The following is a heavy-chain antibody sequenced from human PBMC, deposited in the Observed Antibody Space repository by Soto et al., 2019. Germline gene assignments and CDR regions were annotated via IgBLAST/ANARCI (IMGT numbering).Heavy chain of an antibody. J-gene: IGHJ6*02. Sequence: SVKVSCKASGGTFSSYAISWVRQAPGQGLEWMGGIIPIFGTANYAQKFQGRVTITADKSTSTAYMELSSLRSEDTAVYYCAGGARDFMVRGVFYYYGMDVWGPGTTVTVSS. CDR2: IIPIFGTA. D-gene: IGHD3-10*01. CDR3: AGGARDFMVRGVFYYYGMDV. CDR1: GGTFSSYA. V-gene: IGHV1-69*06.